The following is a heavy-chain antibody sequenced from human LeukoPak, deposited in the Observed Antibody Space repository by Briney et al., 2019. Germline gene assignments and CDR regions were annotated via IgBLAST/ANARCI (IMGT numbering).Heavy chain of an antibody. J-gene: IGHJ4*02. CDR3: ARDYYDSSGEIFDY. CDR2: IYYSGTS. V-gene: IGHV4-39*07. Sequence: MPSETLSLTCTVSGGSISSSSYYWGWIRQPPGKGLEWIGSIYYSGTSYYNPSLKSRVTISVDTSKNQFSLKLSSVTAADTAVYYCARDYYDSSGEIFDYWGQGTLVTVSS. D-gene: IGHD3-22*01. CDR1: GGSISSSSYY.